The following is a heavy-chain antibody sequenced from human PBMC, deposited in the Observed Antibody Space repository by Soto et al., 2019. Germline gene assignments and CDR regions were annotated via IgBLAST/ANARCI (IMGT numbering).Heavy chain of an antibody. CDR1: GGSISSSSYY. D-gene: IGHD1-26*01. J-gene: IGHJ4*02. Sequence: SETLSLTCTVSGGSISSSSYYWGWIRQPPGKGLEWIGSIYYSGSTYYNPSLKSRVTISVDTSKNQFSLELSSVTAADTAVYYCARHGTLLIDYWGQGTLVTVSS. CDR2: IYYSGST. V-gene: IGHV4-39*01. CDR3: ARHGTLLIDY.